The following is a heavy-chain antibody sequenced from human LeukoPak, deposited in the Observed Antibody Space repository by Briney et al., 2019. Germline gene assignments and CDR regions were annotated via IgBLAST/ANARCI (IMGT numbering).Heavy chain of an antibody. CDR1: GGSFSGYY. D-gene: IGHD5-18*01. Sequence: PSETLSLTCAVYGGSFSGYYWSWIRQPPGKGLEWIGEINHSGSTNYNPSLKSRVTISVDTSKNQCSLKLSSVTAADTAVYYCAREFRYSFGYYGMDVWGQGTTVTVSS. CDR3: AREFRYSFGYYGMDV. V-gene: IGHV4-34*01. CDR2: INHSGST. J-gene: IGHJ6*02.